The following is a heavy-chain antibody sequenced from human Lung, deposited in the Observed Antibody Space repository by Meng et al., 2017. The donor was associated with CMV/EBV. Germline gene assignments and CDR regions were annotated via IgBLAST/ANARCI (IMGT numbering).Heavy chain of an antibody. D-gene: IGHD6-6*01. V-gene: IGHV1-2*02. CDR2: INPNSGGT. CDR3: ATLGGLSSSSYYYYYGMDV. CDR1: GYTFTGYY. Sequence: ASVKVSCKASGYTFTGYYMHWVRQAPGQGLEWMGWINPNSGGTNYAQKFQGRVTMTRDTSISTAYMELSRLRSDDTAVYYCATLGGLSSSSYYYYYGMDVWGQGXTVTVSS. J-gene: IGHJ6*02.